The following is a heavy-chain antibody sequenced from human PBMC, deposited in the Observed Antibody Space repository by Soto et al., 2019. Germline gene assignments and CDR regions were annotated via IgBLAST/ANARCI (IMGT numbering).Heavy chain of an antibody. V-gene: IGHV1-18*01. CDR3: ARDASTMPDIVLVPAATYGMDV. CDR1: GYTFTSYG. J-gene: IGHJ6*02. Sequence: ASVKVSFKASGYTFTSYGISRVRQAPGQGLEWMGWISAYNGNTNYAQKLQGRVTMTTDTSTSTAYMELRSLRSDDTAVYYCARDASTMPDIVLVPAATYGMDVWGQGTTVTVSS. CDR2: ISAYNGNT. D-gene: IGHD2-2*01.